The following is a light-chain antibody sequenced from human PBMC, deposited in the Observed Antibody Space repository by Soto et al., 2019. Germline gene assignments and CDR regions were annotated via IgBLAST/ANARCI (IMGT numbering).Light chain of an antibody. Sequence: SYELTQPPSVSVAPGQTASITCGEDNIGSKSVHWCQQKPGQAPVLVVYDDTDRPSGIPERFSGSNSGNTATLTIRRVEAGDEAAYYCQVWETSTNHLIFGGGTKLTVL. CDR1: NIGSKS. CDR2: DDT. J-gene: IGLJ2*01. CDR3: QVWETSTNHLI. V-gene: IGLV3-21*02.